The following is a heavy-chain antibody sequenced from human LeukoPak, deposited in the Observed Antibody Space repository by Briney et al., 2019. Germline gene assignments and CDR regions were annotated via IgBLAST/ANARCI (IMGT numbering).Heavy chain of an antibody. CDR3: ARSYCSSTSCLAYWYFDL. D-gene: IGHD2-2*01. Sequence: TSETLSLTCTVSGGSISSYYWSWIRQPAGKGLEWIGRIYTSGSTNYNPSLKSRVTMSVDTSKNQFSLKLSSVTAADTAVYYCARSYCSSTSCLAYWYFDLWGRGTLVTVSS. CDR1: GGSISSYY. J-gene: IGHJ2*01. V-gene: IGHV4-4*07. CDR2: IYTSGST.